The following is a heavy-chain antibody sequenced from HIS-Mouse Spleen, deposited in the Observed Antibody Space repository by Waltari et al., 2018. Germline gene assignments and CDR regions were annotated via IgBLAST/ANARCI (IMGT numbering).Heavy chain of an antibody. Sequence: QLQLQESGPGLVKPSETLSLTCTVSGGSISSSSYYWGWIRQPPGKGLEWIGSIYYSGSTYYNPRLKSLVTISVDTSTSQFSLKRSSVTAADTAVYDCAGEITYSSRWYDWYFDLWGRGTLVTVSS. CDR1: GGSISSSSYY. V-gene: IGHV4-39*07. CDR2: IYYSGST. J-gene: IGHJ2*01. D-gene: IGHD6-13*01. CDR3: AGEITYSSRWYDWYFDL.